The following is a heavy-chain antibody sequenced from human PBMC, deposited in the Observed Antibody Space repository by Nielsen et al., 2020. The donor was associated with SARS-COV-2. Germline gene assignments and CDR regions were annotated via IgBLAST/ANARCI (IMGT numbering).Heavy chain of an antibody. CDR2: IRYDGSNK. D-gene: IGHD3-10*01. CDR1: GFTFSSYG. V-gene: IGHV3-33*01. J-gene: IGHJ4*02. CDR3: ARDLTYYYGSGDPDY. Sequence: GGSLRLSCSASGFTFSSYGMPWVRQAPGKGREWVAVIRYDGSNKYYADSVTGRFTISRDNSKNTRYLQMNSLRAEDTAVYYCARDLTYYYGSGDPDYWGQGTLVTVSS.